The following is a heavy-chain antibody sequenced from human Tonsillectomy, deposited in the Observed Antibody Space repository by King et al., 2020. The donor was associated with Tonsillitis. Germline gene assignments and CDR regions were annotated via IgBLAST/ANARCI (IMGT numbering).Heavy chain of an antibody. Sequence: QLVQSGGGVVQPGRSLRLSCAASGFTFSKYGMHWVRQAPGKGLECVAVISYDGSHKYYEEVVKGRFTNSRDNSKNPLYLQMNRLRAEDTAVYYCAKRIAAAGTWGYYYYYGMDVWGQGTTVTVSS. J-gene: IGHJ6*02. CDR1: GFTFSKYG. V-gene: IGHV3-30*18. D-gene: IGHD6-13*01. CDR3: AKRIAAAGTWGYYYYYGMDV. CDR2: ISYDGSHK.